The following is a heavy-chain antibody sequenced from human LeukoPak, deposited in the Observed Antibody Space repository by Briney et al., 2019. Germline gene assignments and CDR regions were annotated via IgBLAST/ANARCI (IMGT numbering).Heavy chain of an antibody. CDR2: ISHDTSDE. D-gene: IGHD3-10*01. J-gene: IGHJ4*02. V-gene: IGHV3-30-3*01. CDR1: GFNFSNHA. CDR3: ARVALRYYYGSGSLDY. Sequence: GGSLRLSCAVSGFNFSNHAMHWVRQAPGKGLEWIALISHDTSDEYYADSVKGRFTISRDNSKNTLYLQMTSLRTEDTAIYYCARVALRYYYGSGSLDYWGQGSLVTVSS.